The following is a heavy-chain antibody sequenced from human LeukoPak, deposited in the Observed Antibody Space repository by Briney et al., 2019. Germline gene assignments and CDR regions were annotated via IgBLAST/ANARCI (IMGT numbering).Heavy chain of an antibody. CDR3: AREIGPVSGGIDY. J-gene: IGHJ4*02. V-gene: IGHV3-53*01. D-gene: IGHD3-10*01. Sequence: GGSLRLSCAVSGFTVNSNCMSWVRQAPGKGLEWVSVLYSGGGTSYADSVKGRFTISRDNAKNSLYLQMNSLRVEDTAVYYCAREIGPVSGGIDYWGQGTLVTVSS. CDR1: GFTVNSNC. CDR2: LYSGGGT.